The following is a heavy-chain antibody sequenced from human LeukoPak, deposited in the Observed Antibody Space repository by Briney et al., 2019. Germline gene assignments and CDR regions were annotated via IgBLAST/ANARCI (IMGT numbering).Heavy chain of an antibody. V-gene: IGHV3-48*03. J-gene: IGHJ4*02. CDR3: ARDFGIVDNRFDL. CDR1: GFPFSNFE. CDR2: ISKNGGTI. Sequence: GGSLRLSCAASGFPFSNFEMNWVRQAPGQGLEWISYISKNGGTIYYADSVKGRFTISRDNAKNSVYLQMTSLRFGDTAVYYCARDFGIVDNRFDLWGQGALGTVSS. D-gene: IGHD5-12*01.